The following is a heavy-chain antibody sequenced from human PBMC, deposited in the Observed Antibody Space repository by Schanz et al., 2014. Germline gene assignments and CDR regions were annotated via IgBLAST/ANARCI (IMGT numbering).Heavy chain of an antibody. V-gene: IGHV1-2*06. D-gene: IGHD2-8*02. CDR3: ARGLVRYFAY. CDR2: INPNSGDT. CDR1: GYTFTDYH. J-gene: IGHJ4*02. Sequence: QVQLVQSGAEVKKPGASVKVSCKSSGYTFTDYHIHWVRQAPGQGLEWMGRINPNSGDTNYAQNFQGRVTMTRDTSISTAYMELSRLRSDDTAVYYCARGLVRYFAYWGQGTLVTVSS.